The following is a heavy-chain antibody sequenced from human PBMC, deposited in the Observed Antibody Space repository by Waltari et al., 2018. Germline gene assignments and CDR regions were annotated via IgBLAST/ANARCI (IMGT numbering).Heavy chain of an antibody. D-gene: IGHD2-15*01. CDR3: AKEDEDVVLVGGPES. CDR2: ISGSGRST. V-gene: IGHV3-23*01. Sequence: EVHLLESGGGLVQPGGSLRLSCAASGFTFNKYAMTWVRQAPGKGLEWVSAISGSGRSTYYADSVKGRFTISTDHSKNTLYLDMTNLRAEDTGLYYCAKEDEDVVLVGGPESWGQGTRVTVSS. J-gene: IGHJ5*02. CDR1: GFTFNKYA.